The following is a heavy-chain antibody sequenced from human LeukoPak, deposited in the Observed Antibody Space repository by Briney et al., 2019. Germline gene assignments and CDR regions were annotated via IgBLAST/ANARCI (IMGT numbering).Heavy chain of an antibody. V-gene: IGHV4-30-4*01. CDR1: GGSISSGDYY. D-gene: IGHD3-22*01. Sequence: SQTLSLTCTVSGGSISSGDYYWSWIRQPPGKGLEWIGYIYYSGSTYYNPSLKSRVTISVDTSKNQFSLKLSSVTAADTVVYYCARIGLSDYYDSSGGSIGYWGQGTLVTVSS. CDR3: ARIGLSDYYDSSGGSIGY. J-gene: IGHJ4*02. CDR2: IYYSGST.